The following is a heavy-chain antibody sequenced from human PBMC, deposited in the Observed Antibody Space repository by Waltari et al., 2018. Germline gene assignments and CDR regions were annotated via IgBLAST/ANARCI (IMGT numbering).Heavy chain of an antibody. D-gene: IGHD2-8*01. J-gene: IGHJ4*02. CDR1: GFTFSSYA. Sequence: EVQVLESGGGLVQPGGSLRLSCAASGFTFSSYAMSWVRQAPGKGLEGISSIRGSAINTDYADYVKGRYTISRDNSKNTLYLQMNSLRADDTAVYYCAKDRCTNGVCWDDYWGQGTLVTVSS. V-gene: IGHV3-23*01. CDR2: IRGSAINT. CDR3: AKDRCTNGVCWDDY.